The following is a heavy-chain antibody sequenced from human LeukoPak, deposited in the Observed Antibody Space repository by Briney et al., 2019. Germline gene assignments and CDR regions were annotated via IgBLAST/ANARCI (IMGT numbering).Heavy chain of an antibody. CDR3: ARGSIAARTFDY. V-gene: IGHV4-34*01. D-gene: IGHD6-6*01. J-gene: IGHJ4*02. CDR2: INHSGST. CDR1: GGSFSGYY. Sequence: PSETLSLTCAVHGGSFSGYYWSWIRQPPGKGLEWIGEINHSGSTNYNPSLKSRVTISVDTSKNQFSLKLSSVTAADTAVYYCARGSIAARTFDYWGQGTLVTVSS.